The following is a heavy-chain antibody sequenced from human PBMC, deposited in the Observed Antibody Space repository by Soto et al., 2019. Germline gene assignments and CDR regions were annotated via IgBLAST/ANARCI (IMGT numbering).Heavy chain of an antibody. V-gene: IGHV4-34*01. CDR3: ARGSITGTKRPNWFDP. CDR2: INHSGST. J-gene: IGHJ5*02. Sequence: SSETLSLTCAVYGGSFIGYYWSWIRQPPGKGLEWIGEINHSGSTNYNPSLKSRVTISVDTSKNQFSLKLSSVTAADTAVYYCARGSITGTKRPNWFDPWGQGTLVTVSS. D-gene: IGHD1-7*01. CDR1: GGSFIGYY.